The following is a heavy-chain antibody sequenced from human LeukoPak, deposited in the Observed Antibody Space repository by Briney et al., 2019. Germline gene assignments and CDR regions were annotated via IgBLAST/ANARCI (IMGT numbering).Heavy chain of an antibody. CDR1: GSTFSSYT. CDR3: ASEYCSGGSCYPVDY. CDR2: IILILGIA. J-gene: IGHJ4*02. V-gene: IGHV1-69*02. D-gene: IGHD2-15*01. Sequence: GASVKVSCKASGSTFSSYTISWVRQAPGQGLEWMGRIILILGIANYAQKFQGRVTITADKSTSTVYMELSSLRSEDTAVYYCASEYCSGGSCYPVDYCGQGTLVTVSS.